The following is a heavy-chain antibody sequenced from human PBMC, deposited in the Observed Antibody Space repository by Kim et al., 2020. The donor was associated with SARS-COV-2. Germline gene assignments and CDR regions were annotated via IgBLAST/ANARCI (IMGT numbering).Heavy chain of an antibody. D-gene: IGHD4-17*01. CDR1: GLTFSNYH. CDR3: AKVSINDGVSNF. V-gene: IGHV3-23*01. J-gene: IGHJ4*02. CDR2: ISESGART. Sequence: GGSLRLSCVVSGLTFSNYHMSWVRQAPEKGLEWVSGISESGARTYYADSVKGRFTISRQNSKNTLFLQMNSLRAEDTAVYFCAKVSINDGVSNFWGQGTL.